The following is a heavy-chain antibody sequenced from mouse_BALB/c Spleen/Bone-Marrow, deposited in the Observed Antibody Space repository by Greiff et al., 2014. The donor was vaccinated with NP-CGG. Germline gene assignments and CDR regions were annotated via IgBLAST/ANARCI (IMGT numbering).Heavy chain of an antibody. Sequence: EVQLVESGGGLVKPGGSLKLSCAASGFTFSSYAMSWVRQSPDKRLEWVAEISSGGSYTYYPDTVTGRFTISRDNAKNTLYLEMSSLRSEDTAMYYRASGDVYFAYWGQGTLVTVSA. CDR1: GFTFSSYA. CDR3: ASGDVYFAY. J-gene: IGHJ3*01. CDR2: ISSGGSYT. V-gene: IGHV5-9-4*01.